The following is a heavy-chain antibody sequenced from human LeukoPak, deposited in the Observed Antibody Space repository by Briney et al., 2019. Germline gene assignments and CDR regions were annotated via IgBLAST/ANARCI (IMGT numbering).Heavy chain of an antibody. D-gene: IGHD3-9*01. CDR3: AREAGDILTGGYMDV. Sequence: GGSLRLSCAASGFSVSKKYMSWVRQAPGKGLEWVSVIYSGGDIYYADSVKGRFTISRDNSRNTLYLQMNSLRGEDTAVYYCAREAGDILTGGYMDVWGKGTTVIVSS. CDR2: IYSGGDI. CDR1: GFSVSKKY. V-gene: IGHV3-66*02. J-gene: IGHJ6*03.